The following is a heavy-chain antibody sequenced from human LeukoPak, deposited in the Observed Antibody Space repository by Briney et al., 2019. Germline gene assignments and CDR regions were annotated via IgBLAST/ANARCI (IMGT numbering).Heavy chain of an antibody. J-gene: IGHJ6*02. CDR3: PKGQGQWAPLRNYGMDV. D-gene: IGHD1-14*01. CDR2: ISYDGSNE. V-gene: IGHV3-30*18. CDR1: GFRFSSFG. Sequence: PGGSLRLSCAASGFRFSSFGMNWVRQAPGKGLEWVAAISYDGSNEFYGDSVKGRFTISRDNSRNTVYLHMSSLRVEDTAVYYCPKGQGQWAPLRNYGMDVWGQGTTVTVSS.